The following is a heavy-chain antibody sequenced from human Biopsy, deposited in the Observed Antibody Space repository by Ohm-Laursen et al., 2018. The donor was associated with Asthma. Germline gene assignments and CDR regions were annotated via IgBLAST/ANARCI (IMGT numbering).Heavy chain of an antibody. V-gene: IGHV1-46*01. CDR2: INPSGGST. Sequence: SVKVSCKASGYSFTDYHLHWVRQAPGQGLEWMGIINPSGGSTSYAQKFQGRVTITRDTSASTAYMELSSLRSEDTAVYYCARPYYDSSGYYYENLSFDYWGQGTLVTVSS. CDR3: ARPYYDSSGYYYENLSFDY. CDR1: GYSFTDYH. J-gene: IGHJ4*02. D-gene: IGHD3-22*01.